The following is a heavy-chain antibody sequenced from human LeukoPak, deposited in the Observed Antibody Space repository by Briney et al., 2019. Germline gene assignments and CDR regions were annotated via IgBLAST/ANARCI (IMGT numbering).Heavy chain of an antibody. CDR1: GFTFSSYA. J-gene: IGHJ4*02. D-gene: IGHD6-19*01. V-gene: IGHV3-23*01. CDR3: VKDLYTSGWYYFDY. Sequence: QPGGSLRLSCAASGFTFSSYAMSWVRQAPGKGLEWVSAISGSGGTTYYADSVKGRFTISRDNSKNTLYLQMSSLRAEDTAVYYCVKDLYTSGWYYFDYWGQGTLVTVSS. CDR2: ISGSGGTT.